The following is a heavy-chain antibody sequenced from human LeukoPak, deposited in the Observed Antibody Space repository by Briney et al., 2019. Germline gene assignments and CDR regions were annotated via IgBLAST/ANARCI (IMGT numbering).Heavy chain of an antibody. D-gene: IGHD2-2*01. CDR2: INHSGST. V-gene: IGHV4-34*01. CDR1: GGSFSGYY. Sequence: PSETLSLTCAVYGGSFSGYYWSWIRQPPGKGLEWIGEINHSGSTNYNPFLKSRVTISVDTSKNQFSLKLSSVTAADTAVYYCARGVVRQRRYCSSTSCYELRFDYWGQGTLVTVSS. J-gene: IGHJ4*02. CDR3: ARGVVRQRRYCSSTSCYELRFDY.